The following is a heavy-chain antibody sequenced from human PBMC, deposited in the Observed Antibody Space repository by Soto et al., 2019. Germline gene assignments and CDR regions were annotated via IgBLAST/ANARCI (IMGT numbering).Heavy chain of an antibody. J-gene: IGHJ6*02. V-gene: IGHV3-30-3*02. CDR1: GFTFSSYA. Sequence: GGSLRLSCAASGFTFSSYAMHWVRQAPGKGLEWVAVISYDGSNKYYADSVKGRFTISRDNSKNTLYLQMNSLRAEDTAVYYCAKNYGSGSSLYYYYYGMDVWGQGTTVTVSS. CDR3: AKNYGSGSSLYYYYYGMDV. CDR2: ISYDGSNK. D-gene: IGHD3-10*01.